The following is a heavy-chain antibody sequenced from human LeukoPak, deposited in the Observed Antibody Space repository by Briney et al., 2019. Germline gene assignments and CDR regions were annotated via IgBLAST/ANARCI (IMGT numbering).Heavy chain of an antibody. Sequence: PGGSLRLSCAASGFTFSSYEMNWVRQAPGKGLEWVSYISSSDSTIYYADSVKGRFTISRDNAKNSLYLQMNSLRAEDTAVYYCARRGGPSIALSWNYFDYWGQGTLVTVSP. CDR2: ISSSDSTI. CDR1: GFTFSSYE. CDR3: ARRGGPSIALSWNYFDY. D-gene: IGHD6-6*01. J-gene: IGHJ4*02. V-gene: IGHV3-48*03.